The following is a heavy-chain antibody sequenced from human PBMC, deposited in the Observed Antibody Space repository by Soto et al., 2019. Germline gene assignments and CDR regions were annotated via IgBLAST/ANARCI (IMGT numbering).Heavy chain of an antibody. Sequence: GESLKISCQGSGYSFTSYWIGWVRQMPGKGLEWMGIIYPGNSDTRYSPSFQGQVTISADKSVRTAYLQWSSLKASDTAIYYCARRVDAFDVWVQGTMVTVSS. CDR3: ARRVDAFDV. CDR1: GYSFTSYW. CDR2: IYPGNSDT. J-gene: IGHJ3*01. V-gene: IGHV5-51*01.